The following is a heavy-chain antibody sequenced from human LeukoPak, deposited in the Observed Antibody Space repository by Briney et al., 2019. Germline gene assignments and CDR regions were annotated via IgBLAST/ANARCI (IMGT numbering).Heavy chain of an antibody. CDR3: AKDLIGYTSGWYGP. D-gene: IGHD6-19*01. J-gene: IGHJ5*02. CDR2: ISGSGGST. CDR1: GFTFSSYA. Sequence: PGGSLRLSCAASGFTFSSYAMSWVRQAPGKGLEWVSAISGSGGSTYYADSVKGRFTISRDNSKNTLYLQMNSLRAEDTAIYYCAKDLIGYTSGWYGPWGQGTLVTVSS. V-gene: IGHV3-23*01.